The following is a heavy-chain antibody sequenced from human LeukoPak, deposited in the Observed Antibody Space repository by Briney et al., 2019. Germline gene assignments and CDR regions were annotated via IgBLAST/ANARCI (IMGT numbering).Heavy chain of an antibody. D-gene: IGHD1-26*01. CDR2: ISSTSSYI. CDR1: GFTFSSYA. Sequence: GRSLRLSCAASGFTFSSYAMHWVRQAPGKGLGWVSSISSTSSYIYYGDSVKGRFTISRDNAKNSLYLQMNSLRADDTAVYYCASTTRPSGPFDPWGQGTLVTVSS. V-gene: IGHV3-21*01. CDR3: ASTTRPSGPFDP. J-gene: IGHJ5*02.